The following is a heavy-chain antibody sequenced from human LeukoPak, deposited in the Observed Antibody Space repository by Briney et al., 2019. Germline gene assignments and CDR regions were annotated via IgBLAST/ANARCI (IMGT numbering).Heavy chain of an antibody. J-gene: IGHJ4*02. CDR3: ARAGYTISSYRFDY. V-gene: IGHV4-61*02. CDR2: IYTTGRT. D-gene: IGHD3-16*02. Sequence: SETLSLTCTVSGDSISGGSYYWSWIRQPAGKGLEFIGRIYTTGRTNYNPSLKSRVSMSVDTSKNKFSLELRSVTAADTAVYFCARAGYTISSYRFDYWGQGALVTVSS. CDR1: GDSISGGSYY.